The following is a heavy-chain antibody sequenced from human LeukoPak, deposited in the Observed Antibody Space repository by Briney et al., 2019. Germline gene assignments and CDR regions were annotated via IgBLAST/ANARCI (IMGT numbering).Heavy chain of an antibody. V-gene: IGHV4-59*01. Sequence: PSETLSLTCTVSGGSISSYYWSWIRQPPGKGLEWIGYIYYSGSTNYNPSLKSRVTISVDTSKNQFSLKLSSVTAADTAVYYCARDMGSGPPGYWGQGTLVTVSS. D-gene: IGHD6-19*01. CDR1: GGSISSYY. J-gene: IGHJ4*02. CDR3: ARDMGSGPPGY. CDR2: IYYSGST.